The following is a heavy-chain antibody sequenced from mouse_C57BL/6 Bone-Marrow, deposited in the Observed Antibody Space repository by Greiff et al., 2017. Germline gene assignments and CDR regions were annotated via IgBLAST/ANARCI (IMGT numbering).Heavy chain of an antibody. Sequence: EVKLQESGGGLVQPGGSLSLSCAASGFTFTDYYMSWVRQPPGKALEWLGFIRNKANGYTTEYSASVKGRFTISRDNSQSILYLQMNALRAEDSATYYCASRDSSGYGFAYWGQGTLVTVSA. CDR3: ASRDSSGYGFAY. V-gene: IGHV7-3*01. D-gene: IGHD3-2*02. CDR1: GFTFTDYY. CDR2: IRNKANGYTT. J-gene: IGHJ3*01.